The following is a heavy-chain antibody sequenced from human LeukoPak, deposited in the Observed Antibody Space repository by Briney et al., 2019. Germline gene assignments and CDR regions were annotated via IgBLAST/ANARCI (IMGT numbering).Heavy chain of an antibody. J-gene: IGHJ4*02. CDR1: GGSISSYY. CDR3: ARPAGGNDY. Sequence: SETLSLACTVSGGSISSYYWSWIRQPPGKGLEWIGEINHSRSTNYNPSLKSRVTISVDTSKNQFSLKLSSVTAADTAVYYCARPAGGNDYWGQGTLVTVSS. CDR2: INHSRST. V-gene: IGHV4-34*01. D-gene: IGHD1-26*01.